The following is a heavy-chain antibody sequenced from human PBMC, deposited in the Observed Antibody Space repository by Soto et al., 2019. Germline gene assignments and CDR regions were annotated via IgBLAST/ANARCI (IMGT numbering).Heavy chain of an antibody. J-gene: IGHJ4*02. CDR3: ANLTPRRDGYNPFDY. V-gene: IGHV3-23*01. Sequence: WGSLRLSCAASGFTFSSYAISCVGHSPLKGLEWVSAISGSGGSTYYADSVKGRFTISRDNSKNTLYLQMNSLRAEDTAVYYCANLTPRRDGYNPFDYWGQGTLVTVSS. CDR2: ISGSGGST. D-gene: IGHD5-12*01. CDR1: GFTFSSYA.